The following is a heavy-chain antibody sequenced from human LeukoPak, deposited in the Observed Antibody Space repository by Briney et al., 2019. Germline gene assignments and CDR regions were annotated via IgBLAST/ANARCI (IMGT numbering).Heavy chain of an antibody. Sequence: GGSLRLSCSASGFTFSSFGMHWVRQAPGKGLEWVAVTSYHGSNKYYADSVKGRFTISRDNSKNTLYLQMNSLRAEDTAVYYCAKDIWFGEFTSYFDYWGQGTLVTVSS. V-gene: IGHV3-30*19. D-gene: IGHD3-10*01. CDR3: AKDIWFGEFTSYFDY. CDR2: TSYHGSNK. J-gene: IGHJ4*02. CDR1: GFTFSSFG.